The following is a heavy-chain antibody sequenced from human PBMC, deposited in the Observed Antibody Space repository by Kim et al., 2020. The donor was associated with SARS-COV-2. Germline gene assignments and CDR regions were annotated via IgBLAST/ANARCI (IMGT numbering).Heavy chain of an antibody. J-gene: IGHJ6*02. D-gene: IGHD3-10*01. CDR3: AKDLVEYYGSGSPYYYYGMDV. V-gene: IGHV3-30*18. Sequence: GGSLRLSCAASGFTFSSYGMHWVRQAPGKGLEWVAVISYDGSNKYYADSVKGRFTISRDNSKNTLYLQMNSLRAEDTAVYYCAKDLVEYYGSGSPYYYYGMDVWGQGTTVTVSS. CDR2: ISYDGSNK. CDR1: GFTFSSYG.